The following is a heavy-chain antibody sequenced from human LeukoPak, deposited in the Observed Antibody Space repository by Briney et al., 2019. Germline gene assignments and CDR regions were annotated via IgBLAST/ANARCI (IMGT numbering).Heavy chain of an antibody. D-gene: IGHD1-1*01. CDR3: AKDQVEYYFDY. CDR1: GFTFSSYG. Sequence: PGGSLRLSCAASGFTFSSYGMHWVRQAPGKGLEWVAFIRYDGSNKYYADSVKGRFTISRDNSKNTLYLRMNSLRAEDTAVYYCAKDQVEYYFDYWGQGTLVTVSS. J-gene: IGHJ4*02. V-gene: IGHV3-30*02. CDR2: IRYDGSNK.